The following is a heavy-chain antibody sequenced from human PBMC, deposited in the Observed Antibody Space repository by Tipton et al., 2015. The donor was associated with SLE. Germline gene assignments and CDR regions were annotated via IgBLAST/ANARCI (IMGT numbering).Heavy chain of an antibody. CDR2: IYYSGST. D-gene: IGHD1-26*01. Sequence: LRLSCTVSGGSISSHYWSWIRQPPGKGLEWIGYIYYSGSTNYNPSLKSRVTISVDTSKNQFSLKLSSVTAADTAVYYCARGSGSYRGAFDIWGQGTMVTVSS. CDR3: ARGSGSYRGAFDI. V-gene: IGHV4-59*11. J-gene: IGHJ3*02. CDR1: GGSISSHY.